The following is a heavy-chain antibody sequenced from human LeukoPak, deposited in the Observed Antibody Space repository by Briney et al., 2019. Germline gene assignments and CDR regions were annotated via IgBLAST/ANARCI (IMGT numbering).Heavy chain of an antibody. V-gene: IGHV4-39*07. J-gene: IGHJ6*02. CDR3: ASLRRHCSSTSCYFWSGMDV. CDR1: GGSISSGDYY. Sequence: NPSETLSLTCTVSGGSISSGDYYWSWIRQPPGKGLEWIGEINHSGSTNYNPSLKSRVTISVDTSKNQFSLKLSSVTAADTAVYYCASLRRHCSSTSCYFWSGMDVWGQGTTVTVSS. CDR2: INHSGST. D-gene: IGHD2-2*01.